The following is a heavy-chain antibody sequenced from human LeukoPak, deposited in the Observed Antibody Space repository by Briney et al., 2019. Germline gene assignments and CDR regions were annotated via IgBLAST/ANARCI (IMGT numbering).Heavy chain of an antibody. CDR1: GYSFTNYW. V-gene: IGHV5-51*01. D-gene: IGHD6-19*01. CDR2: IFPGDSDT. J-gene: IGHJ4*02. CDR3: ARRDSSGWYSFGDY. Sequence: GESLKIACRGSGYSFTNYWIGWLRQMPAKSLEWMGIIFPGDSDTRYSPSFQGQVTISADKSISTAYLHWSSLKASDTAMYYCARRDSSGWYSFGDYWGQGTLVTVSS.